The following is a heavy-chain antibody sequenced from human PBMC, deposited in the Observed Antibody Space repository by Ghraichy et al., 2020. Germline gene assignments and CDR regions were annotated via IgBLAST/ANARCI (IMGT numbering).Heavy chain of an antibody. J-gene: IGHJ4*02. CDR2: IYYSGST. V-gene: IGHV4-61*01. Sequence: SETLSLTCTVSGGSVSSANYYWSWIRQPPGKGLEWVGHIYYSGSTNYNPSLRSRITISADTSKNQFSLKLSSVTAADTAIYYCAREFTYWGQGTLVTVSS. CDR1: GGSVSSANYY. CDR3: AREFTY.